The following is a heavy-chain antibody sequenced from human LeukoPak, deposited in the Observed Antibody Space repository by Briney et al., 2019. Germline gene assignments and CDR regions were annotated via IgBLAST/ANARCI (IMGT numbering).Heavy chain of an antibody. CDR2: TSAYNGNT. J-gene: IGHJ5*02. V-gene: IGHV1-18*01. D-gene: IGHD1-7*01. CDR1: GYTFTSYG. Sequence: ASVKVSCKASGYTFTSYGISWVRQAPGQGLEWMGWTSAYNGNTNYAQKLQGRVTMTTDTSTSTAYMELRSLRSDDAAVYYCARDPKTGTTRTTVNWFDPWGQGTLVTVSS. CDR3: ARDPKTGTTRTTVNWFDP.